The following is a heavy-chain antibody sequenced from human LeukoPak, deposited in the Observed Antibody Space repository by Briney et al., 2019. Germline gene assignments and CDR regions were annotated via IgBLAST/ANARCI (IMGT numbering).Heavy chain of an antibody. Sequence: GGSLRLSCTTSGFTVGGYTMSWVRQAPGKGLEFVGYIRSHAYCKTTEYAASFKVRFTISRDASKSIAYLQKNSLKTEDTAVYYCTREKRGSSSGWYPGDYWGQGSLVTVSS. CDR3: TREKRGSSSGWYPGDY. CDR2: IRSHAYCKTT. CDR1: GFTVGGYT. J-gene: IGHJ4*02. D-gene: IGHD6-19*01. V-gene: IGHV3-49*04.